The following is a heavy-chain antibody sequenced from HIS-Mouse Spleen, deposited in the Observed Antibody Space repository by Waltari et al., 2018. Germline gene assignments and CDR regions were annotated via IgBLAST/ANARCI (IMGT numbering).Heavy chain of an antibody. D-gene: IGHD6-13*01. Sequence: QLQLQESGPGLVKPSETLSLTCTVSGGSISSSSYYWGWIRQPPGKGLEWIGRIYYRGGPYYSPSLKSRVTISVDTSKNQFSLKLSSVTAADTAVYYCAREIPYSSSWYDWYFDLWGRGTLVTVSS. CDR1: GGSISSSSYY. J-gene: IGHJ2*01. CDR2: IYYRGGP. CDR3: AREIPYSSSWYDWYFDL. V-gene: IGHV4-39*07.